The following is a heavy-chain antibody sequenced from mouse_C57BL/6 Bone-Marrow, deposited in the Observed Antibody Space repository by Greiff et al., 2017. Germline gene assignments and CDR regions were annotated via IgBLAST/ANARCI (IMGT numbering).Heavy chain of an antibody. V-gene: IGHV5-4*03. J-gene: IGHJ4*01. Sequence: EVKLVESGGGLVKPGGSLKLSCAASGFTFSSYAMSWVRQTPEKRLEWVATISDGGSYTYYPDNVKGRFTISRDNAKNNLYLQMSHLKSEDTAMYYCARSFFYYAMDYWGQGTSVTVSS. CDR2: ISDGGSYT. CDR1: GFTFSSYA. CDR3: ARSFFYYAMDY.